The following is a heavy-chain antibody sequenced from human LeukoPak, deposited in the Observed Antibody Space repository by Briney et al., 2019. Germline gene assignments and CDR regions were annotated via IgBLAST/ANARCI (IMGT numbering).Heavy chain of an antibody. Sequence: SETLSLTCAVSGGSISSSNWWSRVRQPPGKGLEWIGEIYHSGSTNYNPSLKSRVTISVDKSKNQFSLKLSSVTAADTAVYYCARAISSGWYFSGYYFDYWGQGTLVTVSS. CDR2: IYHSGST. V-gene: IGHV4-4*02. CDR3: ARAISSGWYFSGYYFDY. CDR1: GGSISSSNW. D-gene: IGHD6-19*01. J-gene: IGHJ4*02.